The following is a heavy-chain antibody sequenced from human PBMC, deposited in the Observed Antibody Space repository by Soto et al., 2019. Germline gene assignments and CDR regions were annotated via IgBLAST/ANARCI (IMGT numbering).Heavy chain of an antibody. CDR3: AVGRRSWKFDD. J-gene: IGHJ4*02. D-gene: IGHD3-10*01. V-gene: IGHV4-61*08. CDR1: GAALSSGGYF. Sequence: PSETLSLTCTVSGAALSSGGYFYTWVRQPPGKGLEWLGYIYYSGGTNYNPSLKSRVTISLDKSKNQFSLKLSSVTAADTAVYACAVGRRSWKFDDWGQGTPVTVSS. CDR2: IYYSGGT.